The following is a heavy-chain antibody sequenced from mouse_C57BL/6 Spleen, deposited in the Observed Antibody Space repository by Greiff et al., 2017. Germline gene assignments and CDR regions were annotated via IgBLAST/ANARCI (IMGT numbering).Heavy chain of an antibody. J-gene: IGHJ2*01. V-gene: IGHV5-17*01. Sequence: EVHLVESGGGLVKPGGSLKLSCAASGFTFSDYGMHWVRQAPEKGLEWVAYISSGSSTIYYADTVKGRFTISRDNAKNTLFLQMTSLRSEDTAMYYCASDGSSYEGYWGQGTTLTVSS. CDR3: ASDGSSYEGY. D-gene: IGHD1-1*01. CDR2: ISSGSSTI. CDR1: GFTFSDYG.